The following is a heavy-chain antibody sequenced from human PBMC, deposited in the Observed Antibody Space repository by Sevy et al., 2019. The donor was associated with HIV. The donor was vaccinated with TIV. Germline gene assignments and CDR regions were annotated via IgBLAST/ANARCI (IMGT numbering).Heavy chain of an antibody. V-gene: IGHV3-7*01. CDR3: ARILYFGSGSYYRPCDY. CDR2: IKEDGSEK. D-gene: IGHD3-10*01. J-gene: IGHJ4*02. CDR1: GFTFSNYW. Sequence: GGSLRLSCAASGFTFSNYWMSWVRQAPGKGLEWVANIKEDGSEKYYVDSVKGRFTISRENAKNSLDLQMNSLSAEDTAVYYCARILYFGSGSYYRPCDYWGQGTLVTVSA.